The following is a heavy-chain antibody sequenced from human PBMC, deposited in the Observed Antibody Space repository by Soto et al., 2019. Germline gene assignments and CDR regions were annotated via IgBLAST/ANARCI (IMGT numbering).Heavy chain of an antibody. D-gene: IGHD6-13*01. CDR1: GYTFTSYD. J-gene: IGHJ6*02. CDR3: ARGRDSLRIAAADYGMDV. Sequence: ASVKVSCKASGYTFTSYDINWVRQATGQGLEWMGWMNPNSGNTGYAQKFQGRVTMTRNTSISTAYMELSSLRSEDTAVYYCARGRDSLRIAAADYGMDVWGQGTTVTGSS. V-gene: IGHV1-8*01. CDR2: MNPNSGNT.